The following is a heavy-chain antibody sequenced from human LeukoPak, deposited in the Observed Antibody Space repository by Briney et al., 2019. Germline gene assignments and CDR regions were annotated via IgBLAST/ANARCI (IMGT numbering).Heavy chain of an antibody. CDR2: IYYSGST. J-gene: IGHJ4*02. CDR3: ARGSVYGALYYFDY. D-gene: IGHD4/OR15-4a*01. V-gene: IGHV4-59*08. CDR1: GGSISSYY. Sequence: TSETLSLTCTVSGGSISSYYWSWIRQPPGKGLEWIGYIYYSGSTNYNPSLKGRVTISVDTSKNQFSLKLSSVTAADTAVYYCARGSVYGALYYFDYWGKGTLVTVSS.